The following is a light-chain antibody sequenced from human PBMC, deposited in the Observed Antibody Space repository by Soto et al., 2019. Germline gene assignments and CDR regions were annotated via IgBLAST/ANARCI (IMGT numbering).Light chain of an antibody. Sequence: QSALTQPASVSGSPGQSITISCSGTPSDIGASNSVSWYQHLPGKAPKVIIYDVTTRPSGVSSRLSGSKSGTTASLTISGLQAEDEANYDCCSYTISSTLMIFGGGTQLTVL. CDR1: PSDIGASNS. V-gene: IGLV2-14*03. CDR3: CSYTISSTLMI. J-gene: IGLJ2*01. CDR2: DVT.